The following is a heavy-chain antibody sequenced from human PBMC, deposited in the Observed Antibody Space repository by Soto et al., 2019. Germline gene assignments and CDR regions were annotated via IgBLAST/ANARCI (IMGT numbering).Heavy chain of an antibody. CDR3: AREASMERWLFYYYYYGMDV. CDR1: GYTFTSYG. Sequence: ASVKVSCKASGYTFTSYGISWVRQAPGQGLEWMGWISAYNGNTNYAQKLQGRVTMTTDTSTSTAYMELRSLRSDDTAVYYCAREASMERWLFYYYYYGMDVWGQGTTVTVS. V-gene: IGHV1-18*04. D-gene: IGHD6-19*01. CDR2: ISAYNGNT. J-gene: IGHJ6*02.